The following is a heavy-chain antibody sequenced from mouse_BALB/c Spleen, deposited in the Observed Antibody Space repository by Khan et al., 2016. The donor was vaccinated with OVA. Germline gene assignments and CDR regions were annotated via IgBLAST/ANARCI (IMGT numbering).Heavy chain of an antibody. D-gene: IGHD1-1*01. Sequence: VQLQQSGAELAKPGASVKMSCKASGYTFINYWILWVKQRPGQGLEWIGYINPSTGYTEYNQNFKDKATLTADKSSSTAYMQLSSLTSADSAVYYGARRGRRWDFDDWGQGAAVT. CDR2: INPSTGYT. J-gene: IGHJ2*01. CDR1: GYTFINYW. CDR3: ARRGRRWDFDD. V-gene: IGHV1-7*01.